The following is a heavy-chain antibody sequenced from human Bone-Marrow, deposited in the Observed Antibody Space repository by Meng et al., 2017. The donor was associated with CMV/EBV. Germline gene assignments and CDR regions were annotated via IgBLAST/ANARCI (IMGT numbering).Heavy chain of an antibody. Sequence: GESLKISCAASGFTFSSYAMHWVRQAPGKGREWVAVISYDGSNKYYADSVKGRFTISRDNSKNTLYLQMNSLRAEDTAMYYCARDGSGVGPAFEIWGQGTMVTVSS. J-gene: IGHJ3*02. D-gene: IGHD3-10*01. CDR2: ISYDGSNK. V-gene: IGHV3-30-3*01. CDR3: ARDGSGVGPAFEI. CDR1: GFTFSSYA.